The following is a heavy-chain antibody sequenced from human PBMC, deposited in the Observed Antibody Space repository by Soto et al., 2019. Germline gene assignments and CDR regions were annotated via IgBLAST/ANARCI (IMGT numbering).Heavy chain of an antibody. Sequence: GGSLRLSCAASGFTFSSYGMHWVRQAPGKGLEWVAVISYAGSNKYYADSVKGRFTISRDNSKNTLYLQMNSLRAEDTAVYYCAKGNSGWYDGMDVWGQGTPVTVSS. CDR3: AKGNSGWYDGMDV. CDR2: ISYAGSNK. J-gene: IGHJ6*02. D-gene: IGHD6-19*01. V-gene: IGHV3-30*18. CDR1: GFTFSSYG.